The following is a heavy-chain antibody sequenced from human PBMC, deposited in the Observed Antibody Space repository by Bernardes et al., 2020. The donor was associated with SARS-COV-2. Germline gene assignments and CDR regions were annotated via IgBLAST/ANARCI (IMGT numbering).Heavy chain of an antibody. CDR1: GFTFSSHA. D-gene: IGHD6-19*01. CDR3: ARADFSGWDPDYGLDV. Sequence: GSLRLSWIASGFTFSSHAMHWVRQVPGKGLKYVAGISSGGVSTTYADSVKGRVTISRENFKNTLYLQMGGLRPEDMGGYYCARADFSGWDPDYGLDVWGQGTTVTVSS. CDR2: ISSGGVST. V-gene: IGHV3-64*02. J-gene: IGHJ6*02.